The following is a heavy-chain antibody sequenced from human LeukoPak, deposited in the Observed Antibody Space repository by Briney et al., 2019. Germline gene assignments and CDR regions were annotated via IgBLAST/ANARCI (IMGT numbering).Heavy chain of an antibody. Sequence: PSETLSLTCTVSGGSISSSSYYWGWIRQPPGKGLEWIGSIYYSGSTYYNPSLKSRVTISVDTSKNQFSLKLSSVTAADTAVYYCARLGRYYDSSGCSYWGQGTLVTVSS. J-gene: IGHJ4*02. CDR3: ARLGRYYDSSGCSY. V-gene: IGHV4-39*01. CDR1: GGSISSSSYY. D-gene: IGHD3-22*01. CDR2: IYYSGST.